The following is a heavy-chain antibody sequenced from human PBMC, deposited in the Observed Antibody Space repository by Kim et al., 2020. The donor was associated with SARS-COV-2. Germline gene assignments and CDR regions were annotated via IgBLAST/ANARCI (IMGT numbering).Heavy chain of an antibody. Sequence: GGSLRLSCAASGFTFSSYGMHWVRQAPGKGLEWVAVISYDGSNKYYADSVKGRFTISRDNSKNTLYLQMNSLRAEDTAVYYCAKGLVGATYYWGQGTLVTVSS. D-gene: IGHD1-26*01. CDR1: GFTFSSYG. V-gene: IGHV3-30*18. CDR3: AKGLVGATYY. J-gene: IGHJ4*02. CDR2: ISYDGSNK.